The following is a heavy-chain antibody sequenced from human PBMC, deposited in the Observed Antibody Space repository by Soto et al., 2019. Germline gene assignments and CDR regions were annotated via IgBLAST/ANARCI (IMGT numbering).Heavy chain of an antibody. Sequence: ASVKVSCKASGYTFTSYGISWVRQAPGQGLEWMGWISAYNGNTNYAQKLQGRVTMTTDTSTSTAYMELRSLRSDDTAVYYCARGVFFWGPYYYVMDVWGQGTTVPVSS. J-gene: IGHJ6*02. V-gene: IGHV1-18*01. CDR1: GYTFTSYG. CDR2: ISAYNGNT. CDR3: ARGVFFWGPYYYVMDV. D-gene: IGHD7-27*01.